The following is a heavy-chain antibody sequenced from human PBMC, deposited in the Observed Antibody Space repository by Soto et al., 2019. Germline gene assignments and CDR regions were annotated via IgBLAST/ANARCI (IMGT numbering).Heavy chain of an antibody. V-gene: IGHV4-30-4*01. CDR2: IYYSGST. CDR3: ARAPMYYYGSSGYSAGDY. Sequence: SETLSLTCTISGASISSGDYYWNWIRQPPGKGLEWIGYIYYSGSTYYNPSLKSRLTMSVDTSKNQFSLNLSSVTAADTAVYYCARAPMYYYGSSGYSAGDYWGQGTLVTSPQ. J-gene: IGHJ4*02. D-gene: IGHD3-22*01. CDR1: GASISSGDYY.